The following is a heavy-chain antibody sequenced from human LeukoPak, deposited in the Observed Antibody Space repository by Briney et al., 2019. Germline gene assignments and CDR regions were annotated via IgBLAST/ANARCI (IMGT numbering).Heavy chain of an antibody. J-gene: IGHJ3*02. V-gene: IGHV3-33*06. D-gene: IGHD3-10*01. Sequence: GGSLRLSCAASGFTFSSYGMHWVRQAPGKGLEWVAVILYDGSNKYYADSVKGRFTSSRDNSKNTLDLQVNSLRAEDTAVYYCAKSGVVSAAFDIWGQGTMVTVSS. CDR3: AKSGVVSAAFDI. CDR2: ILYDGSNK. CDR1: GFTFSSYG.